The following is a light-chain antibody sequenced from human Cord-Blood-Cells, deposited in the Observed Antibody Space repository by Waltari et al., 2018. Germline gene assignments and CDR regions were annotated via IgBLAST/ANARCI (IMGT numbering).Light chain of an antibody. CDR2: SNN. CDR3: AAWDDSLNGWV. J-gene: IGLJ3*02. V-gene: IGLV1-44*01. Sequence: QSVLTQPPSASGTPGQRVTISCSGSSSNIGSNTVNWYQQLPGTAPKLLIYSNNQRPSGVPDRFSGSKSGTSASLAISGLQSEEEADYYCAAWDDSLNGWVFGGGTKLTVV. CDR1: SSNIGSNT.